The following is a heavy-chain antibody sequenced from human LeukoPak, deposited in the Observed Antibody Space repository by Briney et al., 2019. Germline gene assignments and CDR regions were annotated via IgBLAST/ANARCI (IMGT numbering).Heavy chain of an antibody. V-gene: IGHV4-38-2*02. Sequence: SETLSLTCTVSGYSISSGYYWGWLRQPPGKGLEWLGSIYHSGSTYYNPSLKSRVTISVDTSKNQFSLKLSSVTAADTAVYYCARSGYDWGQGTLVTVSS. D-gene: IGHD3-10*01. CDR3: ARSGYD. CDR2: IYHSGST. J-gene: IGHJ4*02. CDR1: GYSISSGYY.